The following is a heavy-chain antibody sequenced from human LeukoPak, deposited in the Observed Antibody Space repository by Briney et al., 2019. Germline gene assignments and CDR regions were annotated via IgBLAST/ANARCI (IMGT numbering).Heavy chain of an antibody. D-gene: IGHD2-2*01. V-gene: IGHV3-23*01. CDR3: AKGGFHPGYCSSTSCYVLDY. CDR2: ISGSGGST. CDR1: GFIFSSYA. Sequence: PGGSLRLSCAASGFIFSSYAMNWGRQAPGKGLEWVSAISGSGGSTYYADSVKGRFTISRDNSKNTLYLQMNSLRAEDTAVYYCAKGGFHPGYCSSTSCYVLDYWGQGTLVTVSS. J-gene: IGHJ4*02.